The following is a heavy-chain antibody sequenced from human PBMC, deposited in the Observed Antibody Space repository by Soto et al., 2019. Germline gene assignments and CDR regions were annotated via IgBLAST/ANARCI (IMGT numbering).Heavy chain of an antibody. CDR2: IYYSGST. V-gene: IGHV4-30-4*01. CDR1: GGSFSDYY. D-gene: IGHD3-10*01. CDR3: AAGFGELFGNWFDP. J-gene: IGHJ5*02. Sequence: SETLSLTCAVYGGSFSDYYWSWIRQPPGKGLEWIGYIYYSGSTYYNPSLKSRVTISVDTSKNQFSLKLSSVTAADTAVYYCAAGFGELFGNWFDPWGQGTLVTVSS.